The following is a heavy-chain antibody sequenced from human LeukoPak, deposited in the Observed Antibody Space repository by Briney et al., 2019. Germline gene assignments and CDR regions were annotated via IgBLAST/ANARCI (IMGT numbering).Heavy chain of an antibody. V-gene: IGHV3-11*04. CDR3: ARVYSSGCFDY. D-gene: IGHD6-19*01. Sequence: GGSLRLSCAASGFTFSDYYMSWIRQAPGKGLGWVSYISSSGSTIYYADSVKGRFTISRDNAKNSLYLQMNSLRAEDTAVYYCARVYSSGCFDYWGQGTLVTVSS. CDR1: GFTFSDYY. CDR2: ISSSGSTI. J-gene: IGHJ4*02.